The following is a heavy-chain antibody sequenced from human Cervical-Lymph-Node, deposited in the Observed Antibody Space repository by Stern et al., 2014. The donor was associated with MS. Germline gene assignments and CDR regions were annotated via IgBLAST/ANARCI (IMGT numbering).Heavy chain of an antibody. CDR2: IVVGSGNT. V-gene: IGHV1-58*01. CDR3: AADGYSSSSPFDY. CDR1: GFTFTSSA. Sequence: QLVESGPEVKKPGTSVKVSCKASGFTFTSSAVQWVRQARGQRLEWIGWIVVGSGNTNYAQKFQERVTITRDMSTSTAYMELSSLRSEDTAVYYCAADGYSSSSPFDYWGQGTLVNVSS. J-gene: IGHJ4*02. D-gene: IGHD6-6*01.